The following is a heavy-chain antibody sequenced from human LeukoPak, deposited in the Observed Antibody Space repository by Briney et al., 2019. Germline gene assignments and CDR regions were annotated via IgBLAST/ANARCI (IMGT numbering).Heavy chain of an antibody. D-gene: IGHD3-10*01. V-gene: IGHV3-30*02. J-gene: IGHJ4*02. Sequence: GGSLRLSCAASGFTFSSYGIHWVRQAPGKGLEWVAFIRYDGSNKYYADSVKGRFTISRDNSKNTLYLQMNSLRAEDTAVYYCAKDSIYYYGSGSYLDYWGQGTLVTVS. CDR3: AKDSIYYYGSGSYLDY. CDR2: IRYDGSNK. CDR1: GFTFSSYG.